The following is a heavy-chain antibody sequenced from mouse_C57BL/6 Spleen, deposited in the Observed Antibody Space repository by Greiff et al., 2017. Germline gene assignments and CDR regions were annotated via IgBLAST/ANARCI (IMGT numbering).Heavy chain of an antibody. CDR1: GYTFTSYD. V-gene: IGHV1-85*01. D-gene: IGHD1-1*01. J-gene: IGHJ2*01. CDR3: AITTVVGELDY. Sequence: VMLVESGPELVKPGASVKLSCKASGYTFTSYDINWVKQRPGQGLEWIGWIYPRDGSTKYNEKFKGKATLTVDTSSSTAYMELHSLTSEDSAVYFCAITTVVGELDYWGQGTTLTVSS. CDR2: IYPRDGST.